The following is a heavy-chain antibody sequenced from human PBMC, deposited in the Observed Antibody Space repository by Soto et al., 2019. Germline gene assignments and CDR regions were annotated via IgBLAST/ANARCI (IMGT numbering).Heavy chain of an antibody. V-gene: IGHV3-48*02. CDR1: GFSFSSYS. Sequence: GGSLRLSCAASGFSFSSYSMNWVRQAPGKGLEWVSHITSRGAIYYADSVKGRFTISRDNAKNSLSLQMNSLRDEDTAVYYCARDRYCIGTNCYSPVDYWGLGTLVTVSS. CDR2: ITSRGAI. D-gene: IGHD2-2*01. J-gene: IGHJ4*02. CDR3: ARDRYCIGTNCYSPVDY.